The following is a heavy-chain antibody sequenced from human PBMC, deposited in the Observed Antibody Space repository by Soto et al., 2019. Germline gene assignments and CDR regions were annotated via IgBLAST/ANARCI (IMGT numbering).Heavy chain of an antibody. Sequence: QVQLVQSGAEVKKPGASVKVSCKASGYTFTSYDINWVRQATGQGLERMGWMNPNNGNTVYAQKLQGRVTMTRNTSISTAYMELSSLRSEDTAMYDCARERNMYGVDVWGQGTMVTVSS. CDR2: MNPNNGNT. CDR1: GYTFTSYD. J-gene: IGHJ6*02. CDR3: ARERNMYGVDV. V-gene: IGHV1-8*01. D-gene: IGHD1-1*01.